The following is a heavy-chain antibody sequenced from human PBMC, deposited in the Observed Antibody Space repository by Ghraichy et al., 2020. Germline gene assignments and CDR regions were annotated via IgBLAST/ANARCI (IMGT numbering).Heavy chain of an antibody. CDR1: GFSLSNARMG. J-gene: IGHJ2*01. CDR3: ARIPKERLDYGDLYWYFDL. CDR2: IFSNDEK. D-gene: IGHD4-17*01. V-gene: IGHV2-26*01. Sequence: SGPTLVKPTETLTLTCTVSGFSLSNARMGVSWIRQPPGKALEWLAHIFSNDEKSYSTSLKSRLTISKDTSKSQVVLTMTNMDPVDTATYYCARIPKERLDYGDLYWYFDLWGRGTLVTVSS.